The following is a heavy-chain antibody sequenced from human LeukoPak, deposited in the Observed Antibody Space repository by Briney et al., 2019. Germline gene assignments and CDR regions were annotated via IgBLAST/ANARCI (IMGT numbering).Heavy chain of an antibody. CDR2: LTNIGGSGGVT. D-gene: IGHD3-22*01. CDR1: GFTFSTYA. Sequence: GGSLRLSCAASGFTFSTYAMSWVRQAPGKGLEWVSALTNIGGSGGVTYYADSVKGRFIISRDNSKSTLYLQLSSLRAEDTAVYYCAKAMSTDHYDSRGFYRVDFDSWGQGTLVTVSS. V-gene: IGHV3-23*01. CDR3: AKAMSTDHYDSRGFYRVDFDS. J-gene: IGHJ4*02.